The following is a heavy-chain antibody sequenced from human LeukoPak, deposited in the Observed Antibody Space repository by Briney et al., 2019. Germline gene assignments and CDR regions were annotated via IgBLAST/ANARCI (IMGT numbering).Heavy chain of an antibody. D-gene: IGHD4-11*01. CDR3: ARDPVRLDYNHGYFDY. CDR2: VSRRGNT. Sequence: PSETLSLTCTVSGYSISSGNYWGWIRQTPGKGLEWIASVSRRGNTYYNPSLESRVTISIDTSKNQFSLKVRSVTATDTAVYYCARDPVRLDYNHGYFDYWGQGIMVTVSS. J-gene: IGHJ4*02. CDR1: GYSISSGNY. V-gene: IGHV4-38-2*02.